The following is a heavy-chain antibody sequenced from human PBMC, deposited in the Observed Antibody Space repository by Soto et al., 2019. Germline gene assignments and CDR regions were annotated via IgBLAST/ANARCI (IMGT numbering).Heavy chain of an antibody. J-gene: IGHJ6*02. CDR3: AREGLVLVPTTVNSDYYYYAMDV. Sequence: ASVKVSCKASGYTFTGHYIHWVRQAPGQGLEWMGWINPNSGGTNYAQKFQGWVTMTRDTSISTAYMELSSLRSEDTAVYYCAREGLVLVPTTVNSDYYYYAMDVWGQGTTVTVSS. CDR1: GYTFTGHY. CDR2: INPNSGGT. V-gene: IGHV1-2*04. D-gene: IGHD2-2*01.